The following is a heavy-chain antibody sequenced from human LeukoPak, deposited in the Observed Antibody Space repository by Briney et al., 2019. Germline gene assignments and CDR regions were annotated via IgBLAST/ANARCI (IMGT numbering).Heavy chain of an antibody. J-gene: IGHJ4*02. Sequence: SETLPLTCTVSGDSISSDIYSWGWIRQPPGKGLEWIGTIYYGGSTYYNPSLKGRVTTSVDTSKNQFSLRLSSVTAADTAVYYCARLYSGSYYERDYWGQGTLVTVSS. CDR1: GDSISSDIYS. CDR2: IYYGGST. CDR3: ARLYSGSYYERDY. D-gene: IGHD1-26*01. V-gene: IGHV4-39*01.